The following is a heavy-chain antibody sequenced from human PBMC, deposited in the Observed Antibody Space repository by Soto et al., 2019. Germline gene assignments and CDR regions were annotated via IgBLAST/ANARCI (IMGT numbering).Heavy chain of an antibody. CDR1: GGSISSSSYY. Sequence: SETLSLTCTVSGGSISSSSYYWGWIRQPPGKGLGWIGSIYYSGSTYYNPSLKSRVTISVDTSKNQFSLKLSSVTAADTAVYYCARHPGGYYGASGAFDIWGQGTMVTVSS. V-gene: IGHV4-39*01. D-gene: IGHD3-10*01. CDR3: ARHPGGYYGASGAFDI. J-gene: IGHJ3*02. CDR2: IYYSGST.